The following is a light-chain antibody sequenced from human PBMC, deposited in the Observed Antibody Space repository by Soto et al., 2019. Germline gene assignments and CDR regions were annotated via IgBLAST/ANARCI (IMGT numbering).Light chain of an antibody. V-gene: IGKV1-27*01. J-gene: IGKJ4*01. CDR2: AAS. CDR1: QGISNY. Sequence: DIQMTQSPSSLSASVGDRVTITCRASQGISNYLAWYQQKPGKVPKLPIYAASTLQSGVPSRFSGSGSGTDFTLTISGLQPEDVATYYCQKYNGAPLTFGGGTKVEIK. CDR3: QKYNGAPLT.